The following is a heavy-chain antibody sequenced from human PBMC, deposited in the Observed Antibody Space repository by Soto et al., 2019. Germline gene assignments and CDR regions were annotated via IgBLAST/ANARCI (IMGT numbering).Heavy chain of an antibody. CDR1: GYSFTSYD. CDR2: MNPESGST. CDR3: ARSGRGSNVNFDY. V-gene: IGHV1-8*01. D-gene: IGHD3-10*01. J-gene: IGHJ4*02. Sequence: QVQLVQSGAEVRTPGASVKVSCKASGYSFTSYDINWVRQAIGQGPEWMGWMNPESGSTGYVQKFQGRVTMTRNTATSTAYMELSSLRSEDTAVYYCARSGRGSNVNFDYWGQGSLVTVSS.